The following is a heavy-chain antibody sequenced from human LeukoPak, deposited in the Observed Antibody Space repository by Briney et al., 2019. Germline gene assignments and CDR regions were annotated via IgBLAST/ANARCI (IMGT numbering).Heavy chain of an antibody. CDR3: ARSPSSGQRYFDD. CDR2: IDTNGNT. J-gene: IGHJ4*02. Sequence: PSETLSLTCTVSGGPITSYYWSWIRQPAGKGLERIGRIDTNGNTNYNPSPKSRVTMSVDTSKNQFSLWLSSVTAADTAVYYCARSPSSGQRYFDDWGQGTLVTVSS. V-gene: IGHV4-4*07. CDR1: GGPITSYY. D-gene: IGHD6-19*01.